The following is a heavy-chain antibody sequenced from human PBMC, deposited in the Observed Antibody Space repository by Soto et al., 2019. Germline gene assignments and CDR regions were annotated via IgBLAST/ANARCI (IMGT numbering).Heavy chain of an antibody. J-gene: IGHJ3*02. D-gene: IGHD3-3*02. CDR1: GFPFSFYG. Sequence: LRLSCAVSGFPFSFYGFHWVRQSPGKGLEWLGVIVSDGSAIYHTDSLEGRFFISRDNSKDILYLQMNSLRVEDTAVYYCARDDAFDNENGFDMWGQGTMVTVSS. CDR3: ARDDAFDNENGFDM. V-gene: IGHV3-33*01. CDR2: IVSDGSAI.